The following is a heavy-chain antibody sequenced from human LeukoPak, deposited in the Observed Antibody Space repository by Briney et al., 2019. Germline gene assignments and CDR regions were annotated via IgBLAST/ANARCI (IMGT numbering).Heavy chain of an antibody. CDR1: GFSFSSYE. V-gene: IGHV3-48*03. CDR3: ARDDYYDKGY. CDR2: ISSSGSTT. D-gene: IGHD3-22*01. Sequence: TGGSLRLSCAASGFSFSSYEMNWIRQAPGKGLEWVSYISSSGSTTHYADSVTGRFTISRDNAKNSLYLQMNSLRAEDTAVYYCARDDYYDKGYWGQGTLVTVSS. J-gene: IGHJ4*02.